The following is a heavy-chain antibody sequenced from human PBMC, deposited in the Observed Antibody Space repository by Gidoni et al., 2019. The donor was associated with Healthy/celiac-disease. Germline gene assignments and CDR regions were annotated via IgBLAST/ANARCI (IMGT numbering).Heavy chain of an antibody. J-gene: IGHJ4*02. D-gene: IGHD2-15*01. CDR2: IYYSGST. Sequence: QLQLQESGPGLVQPSETLSLTCTVSGGSISTSSYYWGWIRQPPGKGLEWIGSIYYSGSTYSNPSLKSRVTISVDTSKNQFSLKLSSVTAADTAVYYCARRTAVAAFDYWGQGTLVTVSS. V-gene: IGHV4-39*01. CDR1: GGSISTSSYY. CDR3: ARRTAVAAFDY.